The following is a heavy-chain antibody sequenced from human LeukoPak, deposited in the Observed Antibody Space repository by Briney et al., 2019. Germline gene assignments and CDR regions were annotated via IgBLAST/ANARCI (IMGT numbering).Heavy chain of an antibody. Sequence: SETLSLTCTVSGGSISSYYWSWIRQPPGKGLEWIGYIYDSGSTNYNPSLKSRVTISVDTSKNQFSLKLSSVTAADTAVYYCARLFLGYQLLSSNWFDPWGQGTLVTVSS. CDR3: ARLFLGYQLLSSNWFDP. CDR2: IYDSGST. D-gene: IGHD2-2*01. J-gene: IGHJ5*02. CDR1: GGSISSYY. V-gene: IGHV4-59*08.